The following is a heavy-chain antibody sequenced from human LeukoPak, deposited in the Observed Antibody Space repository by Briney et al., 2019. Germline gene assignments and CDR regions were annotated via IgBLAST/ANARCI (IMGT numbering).Heavy chain of an antibody. CDR1: GGSISSYY. Sequence: PSETLSLTCTVSGGSISSYYWSWIRQPPGKGLEWIGYIYYSGSTNYNPSHKSRVTISVDSSKNQFSLKLSSVTAADTAVYYCARDSVAVAGDRAFDIWGHGTMVTVSS. D-gene: IGHD2-15*01. CDR3: ARDSVAVAGDRAFDI. CDR2: IYYSGST. V-gene: IGHV4-59*01. J-gene: IGHJ3*02.